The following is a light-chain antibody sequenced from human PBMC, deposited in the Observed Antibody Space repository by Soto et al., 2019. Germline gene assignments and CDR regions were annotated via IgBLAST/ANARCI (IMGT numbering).Light chain of an antibody. J-gene: IGKJ1*01. V-gene: IGKV3-15*01. CDR2: GAS. CDR1: QSPSSS. Sequence: VMTPSPASRSVSPWERATLSCRASQSPSSSLAWYQQKPGQAPRLLIYGASTRATGIPDRFSGSGSGTELTLTISSLEPEDFAVYFCQQYNIWPQTFGQGTKVDIK. CDR3: QQYNIWPQT.